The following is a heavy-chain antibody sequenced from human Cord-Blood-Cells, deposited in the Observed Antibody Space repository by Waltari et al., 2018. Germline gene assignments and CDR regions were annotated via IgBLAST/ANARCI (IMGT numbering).Heavy chain of an antibody. V-gene: IGHV4-4*02. CDR2: IYHSGST. CDR1: GGSISSSNW. D-gene: IGHD2-2*01. Sequence: QVQLQESGPGLVKPSGTLSLTCAVSGGSISSSNWWSWVRQPPGKGLEWIGEIYHSGSTNYNPSLKSRVTISVDKSKNQFSLKLSPVTAADTAVYYCARVIVVVPAANRFDPWGQGTLVTVSS. J-gene: IGHJ5*02. CDR3: ARVIVVVPAANRFDP.